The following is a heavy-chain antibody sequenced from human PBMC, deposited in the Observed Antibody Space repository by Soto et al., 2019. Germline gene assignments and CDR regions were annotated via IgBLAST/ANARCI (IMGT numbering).Heavy chain of an antibody. D-gene: IGHD6-19*01. CDR2: IYQSGVT. CDR3: AGMPYTSGLRFDR. Sequence: SETLSLTCNMSGDSYSISTYSWSWIRQPPGKALQWIGFIYQSGVTSYNPSLASRVSISLDRSNNQCSLKLKSVTAADTAVYFCAGMPYTSGLRFDRWGKGTLVNGSS. CDR1: GDSYSISTYS. V-gene: IGHV4-30-2*01. J-gene: IGHJ5*02.